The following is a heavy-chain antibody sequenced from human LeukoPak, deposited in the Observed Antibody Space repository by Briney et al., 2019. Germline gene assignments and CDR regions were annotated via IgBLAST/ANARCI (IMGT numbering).Heavy chain of an antibody. CDR2: ISATGST. CDR1: GGSINNYY. J-gene: IGHJ3*01. CDR3: ARLTEYQLTYRFYGFDD. D-gene: IGHD3-16*02. V-gene: IGHV4-4*09. Sequence: SETLSLTCAVSGGSINNYYWSWIRQPPGKGLEWIGYISATGSTNYNPSLKSRVTISIDTSKKQFSLNMNSVTAADTAVYHCARLTEYQLTYRFYGFDDWGQGTRVTVS.